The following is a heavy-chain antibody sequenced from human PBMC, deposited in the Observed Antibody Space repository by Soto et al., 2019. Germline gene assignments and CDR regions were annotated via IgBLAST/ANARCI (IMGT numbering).Heavy chain of an antibody. CDR2: IDNDGSDT. CDR1: GFTFSSYW. V-gene: IGHV3-74*01. CDR3: ARGGYHHGFDI. D-gene: IGHD3-22*01. Sequence: VQLVESGGGLVQPGGSLRLSCAASGFTFSSYWIHWVRQAPGRGLVWLSRIDNDGSDTIYADSVKGRFTISRDNAKNTLYLQMNSLRAEDTALYYCARGGYHHGFDIWGQGTVVTVSS. J-gene: IGHJ3*02.